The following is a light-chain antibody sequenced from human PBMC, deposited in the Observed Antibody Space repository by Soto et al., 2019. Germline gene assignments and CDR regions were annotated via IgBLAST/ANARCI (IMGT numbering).Light chain of an antibody. CDR1: QGIRDA. CDR2: SAS. CDR3: LQHSEYPVT. J-gene: IGKJ2*01. V-gene: IGKV1-17*01. Sequence: DIQMTQSPSSLSASVGDRVTITCRASQGIRDALGWYQQKPGKVPKRLIYSASSLQNGVPSRFSGSGSETVFTLTISSLQTEDFATYFCLQHSEYPVTFGQGTRLEI.